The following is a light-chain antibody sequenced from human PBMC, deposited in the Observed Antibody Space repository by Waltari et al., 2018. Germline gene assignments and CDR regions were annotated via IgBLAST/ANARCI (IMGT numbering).Light chain of an antibody. CDR3: QKYESLPAT. J-gene: IGKJ1*01. V-gene: IGKV3-20*01. CDR2: HAS. CDR1: QSVSKP. Sequence: EIVLTQSPGSLSLSPGERATLSCRASQSVSKPFACYQQKPGQAPRILIYHASSRATGIPDRFSGSGFETDFSLTISRLEPEDFAVYYCQKYESLPATFGQGTKVEIK.